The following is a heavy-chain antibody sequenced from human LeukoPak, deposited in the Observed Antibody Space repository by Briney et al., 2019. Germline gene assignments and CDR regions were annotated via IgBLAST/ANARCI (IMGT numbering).Heavy chain of an antibody. CDR2: MYHTGIS. CDR3: ARDKAQSDAFDI. V-gene: IGHV4-59*01. Sequence: SETLSLTCTVSGGSIGSDFWSWIRQPPGKGLEWIGYMYHTGISNYNPSLKSRVTISVDTSKKQISLKLRSVTAADTAVYFCARDKAQSDAFDIWGQGTMVTVSS. J-gene: IGHJ3*02. CDR1: GGSIGSDF.